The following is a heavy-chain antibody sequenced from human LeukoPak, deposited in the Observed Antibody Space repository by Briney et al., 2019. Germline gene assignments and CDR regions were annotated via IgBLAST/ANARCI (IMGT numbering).Heavy chain of an antibody. V-gene: IGHV4-34*01. CDR3: ARGKSYDFWSGYPFGAFDI. CDR1: GGSFSGYY. CDR2: INHSGST. J-gene: IGHJ3*02. Sequence: SETLSLTCAVYGGSFSGYYWSWIRQPPGKGLEWIGEINHSGSTNYNPSLKSRVTISVDTSKNQFSLKLSSVTAADTAVYYCARGKSYDFWSGYPFGAFDIWGQGTMVTVSS. D-gene: IGHD3-3*01.